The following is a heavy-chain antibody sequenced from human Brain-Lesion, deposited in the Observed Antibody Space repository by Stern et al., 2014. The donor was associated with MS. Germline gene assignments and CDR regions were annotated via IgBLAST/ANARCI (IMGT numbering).Heavy chain of an antibody. Sequence: VQLVESGAEVKKPGSSVKVSCKTSGGTFSSYTITRARQAPGQGLAWMGRIISLLDIADYAQKFQGRVTITADKSTSTAYMELSSLRSEDTAVYYCARESTGDAFDIWGQGTMVTVS. J-gene: IGHJ3*02. V-gene: IGHV1-69*09. CDR2: IISLLDIA. D-gene: IGHD3-10*01. CDR1: GGTFSSYT. CDR3: ARESTGDAFDI.